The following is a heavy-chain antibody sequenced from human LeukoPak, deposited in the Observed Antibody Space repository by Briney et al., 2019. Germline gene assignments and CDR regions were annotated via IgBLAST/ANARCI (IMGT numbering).Heavy chain of an antibody. V-gene: IGHV3-21*01. CDR2: ITSGSVNK. CDR3: ARAGRFGEFIDY. J-gene: IGHJ4*02. CDR1: GFTFDTYT. D-gene: IGHD3-10*01. Sequence: GGSLRLSCAGSGFTFDTYTMNWVRQAPGKGLEWVSSITSGSVNKYYADSVKGRFTISRDNAKNSLFLQMNSLRAEDTAVYHCARAGRFGEFIDYWGQGTLVTV.